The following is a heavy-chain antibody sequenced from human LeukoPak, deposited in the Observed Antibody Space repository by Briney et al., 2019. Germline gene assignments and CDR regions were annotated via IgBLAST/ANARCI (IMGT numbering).Heavy chain of an antibody. CDR2: ITSTDIYR. V-gene: IGHV3-48*02. D-gene: IGHD4-23*01. CDR3: ASQPDFGGKADAFDL. CDR1: GFTFSSFS. J-gene: IGHJ3*01. Sequence: GGSLRLSCAASGFTFSSFSMNWVRQPPGKGLEWVSYITSTDIYRYYADSVKGRFTISRDNAKNSLYLQMNSLRDEDTAVYYCASQPDFGGKADAFDLWGQGTTVIVSS.